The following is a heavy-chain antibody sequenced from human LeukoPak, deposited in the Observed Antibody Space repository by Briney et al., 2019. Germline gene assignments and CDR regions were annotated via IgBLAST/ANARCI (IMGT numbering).Heavy chain of an antibody. Sequence: SQTLSLTCAISGDSVSSNSAAWNWIRQSPSRGLEWLGRTYYRSKWYNDYAVSVKSRITINPDTSKNQFSLQLNSVTPEDTAVYYCARTLVDYYDSSGYSDFDYWGQGTPITVSS. CDR1: GDSVSSNSAA. CDR2: TYYRSKWYN. V-gene: IGHV6-1*01. CDR3: ARTLVDYYDSSGYSDFDY. D-gene: IGHD3-22*01. J-gene: IGHJ4*02.